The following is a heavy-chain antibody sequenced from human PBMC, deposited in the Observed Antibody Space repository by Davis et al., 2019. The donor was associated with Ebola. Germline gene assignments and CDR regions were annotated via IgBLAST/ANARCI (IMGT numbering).Heavy chain of an antibody. V-gene: IGHV4-34*01. CDR2: AQPSGIT. D-gene: IGHD7-27*01. CDR3: AGRRDTGGYWYFDL. CDR1: GWSLSAYA. J-gene: IGHJ2*01. Sequence: MPGGSLRLSCAFSGWSLSAYAWSWSRPPPLIGLEWIGEAQPSGITNYNPSLKSRLAISIDTSKNLVSLRLTSVTAADTAAYYCAGRRDTGGYWYFDLWGRGTLVTVSS.